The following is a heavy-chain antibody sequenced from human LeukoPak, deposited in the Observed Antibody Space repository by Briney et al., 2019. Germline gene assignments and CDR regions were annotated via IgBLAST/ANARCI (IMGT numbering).Heavy chain of an antibody. CDR1: GFTFSTYA. Sequence: PGGSLRLSCAASGFTFSTYAMHWVRQAPGKGLEYVSAISTNGDSTYYADSVKGRFTISRDNSKNTLFLQMNSLRAEDTAVYYCARGRRGIVVVPAGWEFDYWGQGTLVTVSS. D-gene: IGHD2-2*01. CDR2: ISTNGDST. V-gene: IGHV3-64*02. J-gene: IGHJ4*02. CDR3: ARGRRGIVVVPAGWEFDY.